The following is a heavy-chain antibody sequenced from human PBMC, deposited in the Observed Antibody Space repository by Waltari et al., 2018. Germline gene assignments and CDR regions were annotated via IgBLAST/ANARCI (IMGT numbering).Heavy chain of an antibody. CDR3: AREGGFSGYDFAY. CDR1: NGSLSPYY. J-gene: IGHJ4*02. D-gene: IGHD5-12*01. CDR2: IFYNGKP. Sequence: QVQLQESGPGLVKPSETLSLTCTVSNGSLSPYYWNWIRQSPGKGLEWIGYIFYNGKPNYNPSLKSRVTISLDTSKKQFSLKMISVSPADTAVYYCAREGGFSGYDFAYWGQGTLVTVSS. V-gene: IGHV4-59*01.